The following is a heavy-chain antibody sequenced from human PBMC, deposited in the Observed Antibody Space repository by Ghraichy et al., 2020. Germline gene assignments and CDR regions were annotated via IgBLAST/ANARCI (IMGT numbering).Heavy chain of an antibody. V-gene: IGHV1-69*06. CDR2: IIPIFGTA. CDR3: ARSLDYYYYYMDV. J-gene: IGHJ6*03. CDR1: GGTFSSYA. Sequence: SVKVSCKASGGTFSSYAISWVRQAPGQGLEWMGGIIPIFGTANYAQKFQGRVTITADKSTSTAYMELSSLRSEDTAVYYCARSLDYYYYYMDVWGKGTTVTVSS.